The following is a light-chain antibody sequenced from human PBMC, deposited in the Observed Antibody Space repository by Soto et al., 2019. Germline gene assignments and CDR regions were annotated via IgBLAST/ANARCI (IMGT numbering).Light chain of an antibody. J-gene: IGKJ1*01. Sequence: DIQMTQSPSSLSASVGDRVTITCRASQRISSYLSWYQQKPGKAPKLLIYAASSFQSGVPSRFSGNGSGTDFTLTISSLQPEDFATYYCQQTYSTPWTFGQGTKVEIK. CDR3: QQTYSTPWT. CDR2: AAS. CDR1: QRISSY. V-gene: IGKV1-39*01.